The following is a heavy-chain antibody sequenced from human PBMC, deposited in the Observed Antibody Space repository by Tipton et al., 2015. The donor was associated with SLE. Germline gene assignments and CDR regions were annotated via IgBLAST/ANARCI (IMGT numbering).Heavy chain of an antibody. V-gene: IGHV4-59*01. CDR1: GGSISNYY. CDR3: ARGRDGMDVFVMDV. J-gene: IGHJ6*02. CDR2: INYSGNT. D-gene: IGHD1-14*01. Sequence: TLSLTCTVSGGSISNYYWSWLRQPPGKGLEWIGYINYSGNTNYNPSLKSRVTTSVDTSKNQLSLKLHYVTATDTAVYYCARGRDGMDVFVMDVWGPGTSITASS.